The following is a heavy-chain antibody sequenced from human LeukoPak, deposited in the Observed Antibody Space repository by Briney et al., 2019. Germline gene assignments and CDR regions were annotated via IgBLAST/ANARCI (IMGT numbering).Heavy chain of an antibody. CDR2: INSDGSIT. Sequence: GGSLRLSCAASGFTFTTYWMHWVRQAPGKGLVWVSHINSDGSITSYADSVKGRFTISRDDAKNTLYLQMNSLRAEDTAVYYCARDAVDTANAVWGQGTTVTVSS. CDR3: ARDAVDTANAV. V-gene: IGHV3-74*01. J-gene: IGHJ6*02. D-gene: IGHD5-18*01. CDR1: GFTFTTYW.